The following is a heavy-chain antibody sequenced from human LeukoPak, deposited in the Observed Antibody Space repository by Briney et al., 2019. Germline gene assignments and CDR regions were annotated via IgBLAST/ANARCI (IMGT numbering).Heavy chain of an antibody. CDR1: GFTFSSYW. V-gene: IGHV3-74*01. Sequence: GGSLRLSCAASGFTFSSYWMHWVRQAPGKGLVWVSRINSDGSGTSYADSVKGRFIISRDNAQNSLFLQMNSLSADDTAIYYCARRLDAFDLWGQGTMVTVSS. CDR2: INSDGSGT. J-gene: IGHJ3*01. CDR3: ARRLDAFDL.